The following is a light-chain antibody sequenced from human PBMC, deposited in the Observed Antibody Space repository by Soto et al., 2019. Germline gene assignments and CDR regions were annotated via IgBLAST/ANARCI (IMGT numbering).Light chain of an antibody. V-gene: IGLV1-44*01. CDR1: SSNVVIYT. CDR2: SGN. J-gene: IGLJ2*01. Sequence: QAVVTQPPSASGTPGQRVTISCSGSSSNVVIYTVYWYQQLPGTAPKFLIYSGNRRPSGVPARFSGSKSGTSASLAISGLQSEDEADYYCAAWDDSLNGVVFGGGTKLTVL. CDR3: AAWDDSLNGVV.